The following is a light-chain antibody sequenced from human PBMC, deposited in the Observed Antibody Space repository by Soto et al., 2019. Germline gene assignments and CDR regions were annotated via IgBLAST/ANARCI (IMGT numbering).Light chain of an antibody. CDR3: SSYTSSSTSV. J-gene: IGLJ3*02. CDR1: SSDVGGYNY. CDR2: EVS. V-gene: IGLV2-14*01. Sequence: QSALTQPASVSGSPGQAITISCTGTSSDVGGYNYVSWYQQHPGKAPKLMLYEVSNRPSGVSNRFSGSKSGNTASLTISGRQAEDESDYDCSSYTSSSTSVFGGGTKVTVL.